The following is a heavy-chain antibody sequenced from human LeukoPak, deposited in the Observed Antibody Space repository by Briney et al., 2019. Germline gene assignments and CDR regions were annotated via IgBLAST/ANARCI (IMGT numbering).Heavy chain of an antibody. D-gene: IGHD4-11*01. Sequence: ASVKVSCKASGYTFTGYHIHWVRQAPGQGLEWMGWINPNSGGTNYAQKLQGRVTMTTDTSTSTAYMELRSLRSDDTAVYYCARDPDPTEFDYWGQGTLVTVSS. CDR1: GYTFTGYH. CDR2: INPNSGGT. V-gene: IGHV1-2*02. CDR3: ARDPDPTEFDY. J-gene: IGHJ4*02.